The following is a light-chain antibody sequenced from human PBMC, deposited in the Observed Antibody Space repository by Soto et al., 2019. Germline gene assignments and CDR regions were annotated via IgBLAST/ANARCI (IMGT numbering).Light chain of an antibody. CDR3: QQYNNWPPSWT. V-gene: IGKV3-11*01. J-gene: IGKJ1*01. Sequence: EIVLTQSPGTLSLSPGERATLSCRASQSISTYLAWYQQKPGQAPRLLIYDASNRAPGIPARISGRGSGTDFTLTISSLQSEDFAVYYCQQYNNWPPSWTFGQGTKVDI. CDR2: DAS. CDR1: QSISTY.